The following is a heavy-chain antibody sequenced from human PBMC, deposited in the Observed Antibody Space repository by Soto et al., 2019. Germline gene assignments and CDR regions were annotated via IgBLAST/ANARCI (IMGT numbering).Heavy chain of an antibody. V-gene: IGHV1-3*01. D-gene: IGHD5-12*01. CDR3: ARDRGKMGVASSGLDP. CDR2: INAGNGNT. CDR1: GYPFTSYA. Sequence: DSVKVSFKASGYPFTSYAMHLVRQAPGQRLEWMGWINAGNGNTKYSQKFQGRVTITRDTSASTAYMELSSLRSEDTAVYYCARDRGKMGVASSGLDPWGQGTMVTVSS. J-gene: IGHJ5*02.